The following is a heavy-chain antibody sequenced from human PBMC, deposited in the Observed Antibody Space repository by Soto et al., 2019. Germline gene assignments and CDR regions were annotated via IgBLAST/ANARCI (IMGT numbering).Heavy chain of an antibody. J-gene: IGHJ5*02. V-gene: IGHV4-31*03. CDR2: IYYSGST. D-gene: IGHD3-16*01. CDR3: ARAWVGYVRAIWFDP. CDR1: GGSISSGGYY. Sequence: QVQLQESGPGLVKPSQTLSLTCTVSGGSISSGGYYWSWIRQHPGKGLEWIGYIYYSGSTYYKPCRKSRVTITVDTSKNHFSLRRSSVTAADTAVYYCARAWVGYVRAIWFDPWGQGTLVTVSS.